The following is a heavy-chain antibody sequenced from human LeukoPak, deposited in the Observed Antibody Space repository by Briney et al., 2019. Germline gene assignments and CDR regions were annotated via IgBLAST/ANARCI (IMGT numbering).Heavy chain of an antibody. CDR3: AKAEWELLEVDAFDI. D-gene: IGHD1-26*01. CDR1: GSTFSSYA. J-gene: IGHJ3*02. Sequence: GGSLRLSCAASGSTFSSYAMSWVRQAPGKGLEWVSAISGSGGSTYYADSVKGRFTISRDNSKNTLYLQMNSLRAEDTAVYYCAKAEWELLEVDAFDIWGQGTMVTVSS. V-gene: IGHV3-23*01. CDR2: ISGSGGST.